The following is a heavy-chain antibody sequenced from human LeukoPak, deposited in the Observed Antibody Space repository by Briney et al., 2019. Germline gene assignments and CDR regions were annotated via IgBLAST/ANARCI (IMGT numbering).Heavy chain of an antibody. CDR3: AKGDVLLWFGELPEDY. CDR2: ISGSGGST. Sequence: GGPLRFSCAASGFTFSSYAMSWVRQAPGKGLEWVSAISGSGGSTYYADSVKGRFTISRDNSKNTLYLQMNSLRAEDTAVYYCAKGDVLLWFGELPEDYWGQGTLVTVSS. J-gene: IGHJ4*02. V-gene: IGHV3-23*01. CDR1: GFTFSSYA. D-gene: IGHD3-10*01.